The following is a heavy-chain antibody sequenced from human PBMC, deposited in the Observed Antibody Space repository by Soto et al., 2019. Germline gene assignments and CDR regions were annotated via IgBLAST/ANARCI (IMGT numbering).Heavy chain of an antibody. CDR2: IYSSGST. D-gene: IGHD6-13*01. Sequence: KSSETLSLTCTVSGGSISSYYWSWIRQPPGKGLEWIGYIYSSGSTNYNPSLKSRVTISEDTTKNQFSLKLSSVTAADTAVYYCARGSYSSSWYLTPYYFDYWGQVTLVTVSS. V-gene: IGHV4-59*01. CDR1: GGSISSYY. CDR3: ARGSYSSSWYLTPYYFDY. J-gene: IGHJ4*02.